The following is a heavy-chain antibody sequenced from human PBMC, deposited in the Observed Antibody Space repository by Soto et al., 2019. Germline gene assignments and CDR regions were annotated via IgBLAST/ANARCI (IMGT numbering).Heavy chain of an antibody. CDR1: GYSFTNYY. CDR2: INPSGGST. CDR3: VRLSGNGILDY. Sequence: GASVKVSCKASGYSFTNYYMHWVRQAPGQGLEWMGIINPSGGSTSYPQKFQGRVTMTRDTSTSTVSMELSSLRSEDTAVYYCVRLSGNGILDYWGQGTLVTVSS. V-gene: IGHV1-46*03. J-gene: IGHJ4*02. D-gene: IGHD3-16*02.